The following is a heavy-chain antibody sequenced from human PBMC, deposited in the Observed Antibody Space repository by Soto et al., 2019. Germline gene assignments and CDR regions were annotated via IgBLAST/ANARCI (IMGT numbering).Heavy chain of an antibody. J-gene: IGHJ4*02. CDR1: GFIFKMYW. CDR2: IYNDGTYS. Sequence: GGLRPSCAASGFIFKMYWMHWVRQSPGKGLVWISRIYNDGTYSDYADSVRGRFTISRDNVNDTLYLQMNNLRAEDSGLYYCTRGPRPISTGTGAYWGQGTQVTVSS. CDR3: TRGPRPISTGTGAY. D-gene: IGHD3-10*01. V-gene: IGHV3-74*01.